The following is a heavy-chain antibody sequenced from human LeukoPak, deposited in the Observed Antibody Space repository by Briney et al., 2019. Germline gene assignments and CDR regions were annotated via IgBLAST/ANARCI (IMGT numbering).Heavy chain of an antibody. J-gene: IGHJ4*02. CDR3: ARDRGWGGYSYGSD. CDR2: ISVYNGNT. D-gene: IGHD5-18*01. V-gene: IGHV1-18*01. CDR1: GYTFTSYG. Sequence: ASVKVSCKASGYTFTSYGISWVRQAPGQGLEWMGWISVYNGNTNYAQKLQGRVTMTTDTSTSTAYMELRSLRSDDTAVYYCARDRGWGGYSYGSDWGQGTLVTVSS.